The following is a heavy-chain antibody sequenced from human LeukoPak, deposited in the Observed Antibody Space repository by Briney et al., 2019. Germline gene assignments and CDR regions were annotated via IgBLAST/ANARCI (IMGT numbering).Heavy chain of an antibody. D-gene: IGHD2-15*01. CDR2: INPNSGGT. J-gene: IGHJ3*02. CDR1: GYTFTGYY. CDR3: ARDARVSPGIVVAVAAPNHDAFDI. V-gene: IGHV1-2*02. Sequence: ASVKVSCKASGYTFTGYYMHWVRQAPGQGLEWMGWINPNSGGTNYAQKFQGRVTMTRDTSISTAYMELSRLRSDDTAVYYCARDARVSPGIVVAVAAPNHDAFDIWGQGTMVTVSS.